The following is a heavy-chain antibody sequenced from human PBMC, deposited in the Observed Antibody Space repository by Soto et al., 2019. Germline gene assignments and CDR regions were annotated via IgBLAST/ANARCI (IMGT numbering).Heavy chain of an antibody. Sequence: EVQLLESGGGLVQPGGSLRLSCAASGFRFSSHAMIWVRQAPGKGLEWVSGISNSGVDTFYADSVKGRFTVSRDNSKNTLYLQMNSLRVEDTAVYYCAKGRFNFDYWGQGTLVTVSS. V-gene: IGHV3-23*01. CDR3: AKGRFNFDY. J-gene: IGHJ4*02. CDR2: ISNSGVDT. CDR1: GFRFSSHA.